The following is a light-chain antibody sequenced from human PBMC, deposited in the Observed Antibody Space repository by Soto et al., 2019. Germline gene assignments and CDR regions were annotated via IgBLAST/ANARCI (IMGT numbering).Light chain of an antibody. CDR3: QQYNNWPQT. CDR1: QSVSSNY. Sequence: EIVLTQSPGTLSFSPGERATLSCRASQSVSSNYLAWYQQKPGQAPRLLIYGASSRATGIPDRFSGSGSGTDFTLTISSLQSEDFAVYYCQQYNNWPQTFGQGTKVDI. J-gene: IGKJ1*01. CDR2: GAS. V-gene: IGKV3-20*01.